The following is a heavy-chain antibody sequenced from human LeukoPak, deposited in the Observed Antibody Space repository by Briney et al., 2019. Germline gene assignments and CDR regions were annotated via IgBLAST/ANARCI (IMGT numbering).Heavy chain of an antibody. D-gene: IGHD5-12*01. CDR3: ARPRGYSGYDPFDP. CDR1: GFTFSSYW. CDR2: INSDGSST. J-gene: IGHJ5*02. V-gene: IGHV3-74*01. Sequence: PGGSLRLSCAAPGFTFSSYWMHWVRQAPGKGLVWVSRINSDGSSTSHADSVKGRFTISRDNAKNTLYLQMNSLRVEDTAVYYCARPRGYSGYDPFDPWGQGTLVTVSS.